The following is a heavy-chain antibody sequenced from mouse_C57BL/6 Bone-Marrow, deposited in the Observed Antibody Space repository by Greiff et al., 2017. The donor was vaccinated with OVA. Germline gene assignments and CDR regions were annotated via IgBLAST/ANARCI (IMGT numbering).Heavy chain of an antibody. CDR1: GYTFTDHT. D-gene: IGHD2-2*01. Sequence: QVQLQQSDAELVKPGASVKISCKVSGYTFTDHTIHWMKQRPEQGLEWIGYIYPRDGSTKYNEKFKGKATLTVDKSSSTAYMQLNSLTSEDSAVYFCARWGEWLRRGYYFDYWGQGTTLTVSS. J-gene: IGHJ2*01. CDR3: ARWGEWLRRGYYFDY. V-gene: IGHV1-78*01. CDR2: IYPRDGST.